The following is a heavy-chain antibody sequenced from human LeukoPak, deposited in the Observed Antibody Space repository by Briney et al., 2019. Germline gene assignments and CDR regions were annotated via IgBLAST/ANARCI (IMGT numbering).Heavy chain of an antibody. CDR1: GFTFSSYW. V-gene: IGHV3-23*01. Sequence: GGSLRLSCAASGFTFSSYWMSWVRQAPGKGLEWVSAISGSGGSTYYADSVKGRFTISRDNSKNTLYLQMNSLRAEDTAVYYCAKVRIGVATSPYYFDYWGQGTLVTVSS. D-gene: IGHD3-3*01. J-gene: IGHJ4*02. CDR3: AKVRIGVATSPYYFDY. CDR2: ISGSGGST.